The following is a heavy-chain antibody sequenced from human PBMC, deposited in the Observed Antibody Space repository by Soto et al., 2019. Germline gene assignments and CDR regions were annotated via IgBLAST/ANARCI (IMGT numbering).Heavy chain of an antibody. CDR3: VKNRGGGSNPPSPFAS. V-gene: IGHV3-23*01. Sequence: EVQLLDSGGGLVQPGGSLRLSCAASGFTFSCCAMSWVRQAPGKGLEWVSTIHGDGDYMQYTDSVKGRFTISRDNSRNALYLQMVSLRGDDTAVYYCVKNRGGGSNPPSPFASGGRGTLVTVSS. D-gene: IGHD1-26*01. CDR2: IHGDGDYM. CDR1: GFTFSCCA. J-gene: IGHJ2*01.